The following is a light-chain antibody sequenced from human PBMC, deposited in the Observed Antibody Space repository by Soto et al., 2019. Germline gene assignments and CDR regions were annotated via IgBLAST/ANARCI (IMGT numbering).Light chain of an antibody. CDR1: QRISNNY. CDR3: QQYGSSPPIT. Sequence: EIVLTQSPGTLSLSPGERATLSCRASQRISNNYLAWYQQRPGQAPRLLIYGASSRDNGIPERFSGSASGADFALSVSSLEPEDFAVYYCQQYGSSPPITFGQGTRLEIK. J-gene: IGKJ5*01. CDR2: GAS. V-gene: IGKV3-20*01.